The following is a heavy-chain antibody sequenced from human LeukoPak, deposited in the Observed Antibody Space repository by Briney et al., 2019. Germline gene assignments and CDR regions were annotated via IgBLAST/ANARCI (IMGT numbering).Heavy chain of an antibody. Sequence: PGGSLRLSCAASGFTFSSYEMNWVRQAPGQGLEWVAYISSTGNTVHYAGSVKGRFTISRDNAKNSLYLQMNRLRAEDTAVYYCTKETPQVDAWGKGTTVIVSS. CDR1: GFTFSSYE. CDR3: TKETPQVDA. J-gene: IGHJ6*04. CDR2: ISSTGNTV. V-gene: IGHV3-48*03. D-gene: IGHD2-15*01.